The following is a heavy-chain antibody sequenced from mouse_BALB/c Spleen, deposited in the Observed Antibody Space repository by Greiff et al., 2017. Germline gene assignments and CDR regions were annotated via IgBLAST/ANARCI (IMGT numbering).Heavy chain of an antibody. CDR1: GYSFTGYF. CDR2: INPYNGDT. J-gene: IGHJ4*01. CDR3: ARSLNYGGKYYYAMDY. V-gene: IGHV1-20*02. Sequence: DVHLVESGPELVKPGASVKISCKASGYSFTGYFMNWVMQSHGKSLEWIGRINPYNGDTFYNQKFKGKATLTVDKSSSTAHMELRSLASEDSAVYYCARSLNYGGKYYYAMDYWGQGTSVTVSS. D-gene: IGHD1-2*01.